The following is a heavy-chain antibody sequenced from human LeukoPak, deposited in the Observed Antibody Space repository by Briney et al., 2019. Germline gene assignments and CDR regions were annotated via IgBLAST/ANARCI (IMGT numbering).Heavy chain of an antibody. V-gene: IGHV3-23*01. CDR3: AKRGVVIRVFLVGFHKEAYYFDS. CDR1: GITLSNYG. Sequence: GSLRLSCAVSGITLSNYGMSWVRQAPGKGLEWVAGLSGSGGGTTYADSVQGRFTISRDNPKDTLYLQMNSLRAEDTAVYFCAKRGVVIRVFLVGFHKEAYYFDSWGQGALVTVSS. CDR2: LSGSGGGT. J-gene: IGHJ4*02. D-gene: IGHD3-10*01.